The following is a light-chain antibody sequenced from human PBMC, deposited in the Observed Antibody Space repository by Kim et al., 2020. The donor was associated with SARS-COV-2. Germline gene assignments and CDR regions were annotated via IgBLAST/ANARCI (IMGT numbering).Light chain of an antibody. CDR3: NSRDSSGDHVV. J-gene: IGLJ3*02. CDR2: GKY. V-gene: IGLV3-19*01. Sequence: LGQKVRLQCQGDSRRNYYATWYQQRPGHAPVLVLYGKYNRPSGIPDRFSGSASGNTASLTITGAQAEDEADYYCNSRDSSGDHVVFGGGTKLTVL. CDR1: SRRNYY.